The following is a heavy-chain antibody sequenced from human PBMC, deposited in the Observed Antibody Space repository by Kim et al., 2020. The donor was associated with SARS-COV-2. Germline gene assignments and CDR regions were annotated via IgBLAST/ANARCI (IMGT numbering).Heavy chain of an antibody. J-gene: IGHJ3*02. V-gene: IGHV4-39*01. Sequence: SETLSLTCTVSGGSISSSSYYWGWIRQPPGKGLEWIGSIYYSGRTYYNPSLKSRVTISVDTSKNQFSLKLSSVTAADTAVYYCTRAQGYCSSTSCYGNAFDIWGQGTMVTVSS. CDR3: TRAQGYCSSTSCYGNAFDI. CDR2: IYYSGRT. D-gene: IGHD2-2*01. CDR1: GGSISSSSYY.